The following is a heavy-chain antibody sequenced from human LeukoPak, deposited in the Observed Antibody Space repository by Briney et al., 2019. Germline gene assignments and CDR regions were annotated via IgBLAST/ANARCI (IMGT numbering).Heavy chain of an antibody. Sequence: GGSLRLSCAASGFTFSSYAMSWVRQAPGKGLEWVAFIRYDGSDKYCADSVKGRFTISRDNSKNTLFLEMNSLRAEDTALYYCAKDLSGFQRYGDYWGQGTLVTVSS. V-gene: IGHV3-30*02. D-gene: IGHD4-17*01. CDR2: IRYDGSDK. CDR3: AKDLSGFQRYGDY. CDR1: GFTFSSYA. J-gene: IGHJ4*02.